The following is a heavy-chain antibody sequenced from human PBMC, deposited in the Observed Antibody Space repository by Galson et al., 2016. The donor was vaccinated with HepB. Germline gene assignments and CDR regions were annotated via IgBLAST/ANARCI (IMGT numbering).Heavy chain of an antibody. CDR2: ISWNSGRI. D-gene: IGHD6-19*01. V-gene: IGHV3-9*01. CDR3: AKGSEGQWLSVGLDF. Sequence: SLRLSCAASGFTFDDYAMHWVRQAPGKGLEWVSGISWNSGRIGYADSVKGRFTISRDKAKNSLYLQMNSLRVEDTALYYCAKGSEGQWLSVGLDFWGQGTLVTVSS. CDR1: GFTFDDYA. J-gene: IGHJ4*02.